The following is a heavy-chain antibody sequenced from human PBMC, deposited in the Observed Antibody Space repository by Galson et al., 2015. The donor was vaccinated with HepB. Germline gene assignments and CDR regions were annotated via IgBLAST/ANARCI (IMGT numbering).Heavy chain of an antibody. D-gene: IGHD3-10*01. Sequence: SLRLSCAASGFTVSSNYMSWVRQAPGKGLEWVSVIYSGGSTYYADSVKGRFTISRHNSKNTLYLQMNSLRAEDTAVYYCAREGLRGNYYGSGSYDGMDVWGQGTTVTVSS. CDR1: GFTVSSNY. CDR3: AREGLRGNYYGSGSYDGMDV. V-gene: IGHV3-53*04. J-gene: IGHJ6*02. CDR2: IYSGGST.